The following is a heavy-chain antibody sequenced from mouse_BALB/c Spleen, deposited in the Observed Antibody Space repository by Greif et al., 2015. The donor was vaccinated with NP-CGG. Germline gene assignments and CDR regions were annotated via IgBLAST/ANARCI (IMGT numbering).Heavy chain of an antibody. CDR1: GFNIKDYY. Sequence: VQLQQSGAELVRSGASVKLSCTASGFNIKDYYMHWVKQRPEQGLEWIGWIDPENGDTEYAPKFQGKATMTADTSSNTAYLQLSSLTSEDTAVYYCNADRYGDFDYWGQGTTLTVSS. V-gene: IGHV14-4*02. J-gene: IGHJ2*01. CDR3: NADRYGDFDY. D-gene: IGHD2-14*01. CDR2: IDPENGDT.